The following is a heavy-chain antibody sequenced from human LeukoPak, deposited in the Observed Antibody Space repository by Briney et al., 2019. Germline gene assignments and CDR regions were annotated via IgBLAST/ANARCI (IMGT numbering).Heavy chain of an antibody. CDR3: AKGETVVPAAKRGSFDY. V-gene: IGHV3-23*01. CDR2: ISGSGGRT. D-gene: IGHD2-2*01. Sequence: PGGSLRLSCAASGFTFSSYAMSWVRQAPGKGLEWVSAISGSGGRTYYADSVKGGVTISRDNTKNTLYLQMNSLRHQNTDVYYCAKGETVVPAAKRGSFDYWGQGTLVTVSS. J-gene: IGHJ4*02. CDR1: GFTFSSYA.